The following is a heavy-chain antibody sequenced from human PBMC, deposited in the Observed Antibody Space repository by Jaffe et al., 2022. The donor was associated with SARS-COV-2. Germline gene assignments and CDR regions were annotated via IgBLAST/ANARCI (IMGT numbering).Heavy chain of an antibody. CDR3: ASVKGGPPYSGYDWLDY. CDR1: GFTFSSYS. V-gene: IGHV3-21*01. D-gene: IGHD5-12*01. CDR2: ISSSSSYI. J-gene: IGHJ4*02. Sequence: EVQLVESGGGLVKPGGSLRLSCAASGFTFSSYSMNWVRQAPGKGLEWVSSISSSSSYIYYADSVKGRFTISRDNAKNSLYLQMNSLRAEDTAVYYCASVKGGPPYSGYDWLDYWGQGTLVTVSS.